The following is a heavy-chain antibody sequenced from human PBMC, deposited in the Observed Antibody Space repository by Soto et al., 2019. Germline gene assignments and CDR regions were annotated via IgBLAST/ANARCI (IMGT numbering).Heavy chain of an antibody. J-gene: IGHJ4*02. CDR3: TRVSPDCSDGSCYPLN. V-gene: IGHV3-49*03. D-gene: IGHD2-15*01. CDR1: GFTFRDYA. CDR2: IRSNIYDGTT. Sequence: GGSLRLSCMASGFTFRDYAISWFRQAPGKGLQWVSFIRSNIYDGTTEYDASVKGRFTISRDESKTIAYLQMNSLKTEDTGVYYCTRVSPDCSDGSCYPLNWGQGTLVTVSS.